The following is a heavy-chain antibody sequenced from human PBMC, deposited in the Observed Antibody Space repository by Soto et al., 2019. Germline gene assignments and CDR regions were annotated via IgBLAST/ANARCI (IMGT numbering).Heavy chain of an antibody. CDR1: GFTVSSNY. CDR2: IYSGGST. Sequence: GGSLRLSCAASGFTVSSNYMSWVRQAPGKGLEWVSVIYSGGSTYYADSVKGRFTISRDNSKNTLYLQMNSLRAEDTAVYYCARASRGYYGMDVWGQGTKVTVSS. V-gene: IGHV3-53*01. CDR3: ARASRGYYGMDV. J-gene: IGHJ6*02.